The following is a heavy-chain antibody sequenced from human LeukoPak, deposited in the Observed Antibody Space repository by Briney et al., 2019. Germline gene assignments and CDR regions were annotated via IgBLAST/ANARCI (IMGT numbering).Heavy chain of an antibody. Sequence: SETLSLTCTVSGGSISSSSYYWGWIRQTPGKGLEWIGSVYYSGSTYYNSSLQSRITISVDTSKNQFSLKLNSVTAADTAVYYCASDRSGLSFCFWGQGTLVTVSS. CDR1: GGSISSSSYY. CDR2: VYYSGST. V-gene: IGHV4-39*01. D-gene: IGHD3-22*01. J-gene: IGHJ4*02. CDR3: ASDRSGLSFCF.